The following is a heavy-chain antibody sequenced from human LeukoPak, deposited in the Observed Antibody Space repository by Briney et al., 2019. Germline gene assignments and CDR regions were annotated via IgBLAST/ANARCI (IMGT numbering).Heavy chain of an antibody. Sequence: SETLSLTCTVSGGSISSYYWSWIRQTPGKGLEWIGYIYYSGSTNFNPSLKSRVTISVYTSENQFSVKLSSVTSADTAVYYCARLKYYYDSSGYRAEYFQHWGQGTLVTVSS. CDR1: GGSISSYY. CDR2: IYYSGST. CDR3: ARLKYYYDSSGYRAEYFQH. J-gene: IGHJ1*01. V-gene: IGHV4-59*01. D-gene: IGHD3-22*01.